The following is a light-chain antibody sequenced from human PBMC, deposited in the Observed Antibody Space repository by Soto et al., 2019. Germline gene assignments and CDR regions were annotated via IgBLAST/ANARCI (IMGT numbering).Light chain of an antibody. V-gene: IGKV3-20*01. CDR2: GVS. J-gene: IGKJ4*01. CDR1: QSISSSH. Sequence: EIVLTQSPGTLSLSPGERATLSCRASQSISSSHLAWYQQKPGQSPRLLMYGVSSRASGTPARFSGSGSGTDFTLSIARLEPEDFARYYCQHFGNSPPLTFGGGTLVEIK. CDR3: QHFGNSPPLT.